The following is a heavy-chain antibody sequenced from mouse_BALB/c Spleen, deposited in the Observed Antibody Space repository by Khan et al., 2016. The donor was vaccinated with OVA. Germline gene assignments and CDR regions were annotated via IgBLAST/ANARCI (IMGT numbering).Heavy chain of an antibody. Sequence: QVQLQQSGAELVKPGASVKLSCKATGYTFTSYYMYWLKQRPGQGLEWIGEINPSNGGTNFNEKFKSKATLTVDKSSSTAYMQLSSLTSEDSAVYYCRGGGTTRATLWFAYWGQETLVTVSA. CDR1: GYTFTSYY. CDR3: RGGGTTRATLWFAY. CDR2: INPSNGGT. J-gene: IGHJ3*01. D-gene: IGHD3-1*01. V-gene: IGHV1S81*02.